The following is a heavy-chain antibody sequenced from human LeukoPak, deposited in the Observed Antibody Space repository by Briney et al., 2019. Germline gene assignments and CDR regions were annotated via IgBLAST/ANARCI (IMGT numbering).Heavy chain of an antibody. CDR3: ARRRVAATQEVDY. Sequence: SETLSLTCTVSGGSISSGSYYWSWIRQPAGKGLEWIGRIYTSGSTNYNPSLKSRVTISVDTSKNQFSLKLSSVTAADTAVYYCARRRVAATQEVDYWGQGTLVTVSS. D-gene: IGHD3-10*01. CDR2: IYTSGST. J-gene: IGHJ4*02. CDR1: GGSISSGSYY. V-gene: IGHV4-61*02.